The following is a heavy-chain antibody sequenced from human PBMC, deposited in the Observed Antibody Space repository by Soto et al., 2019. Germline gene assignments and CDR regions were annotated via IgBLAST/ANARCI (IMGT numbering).Heavy chain of an antibody. J-gene: IGHJ6*02. CDR3: AGSEKYCISDSCSNYGMDV. CDR2: ISYSSSYI. Sequence: GGSLRLSCAASGFTFSTYNMNWVRQAPGKGLNWVSSISYSSSYIYYADSVKGRFTISRDNAKNSLYLQMSSLRAEDTAVYYCAGSEKYCISDSCSNYGMDVWGQGTTVTVSS. D-gene: IGHD2-2*01. CDR1: GFTFSTYN. V-gene: IGHV3-21*01.